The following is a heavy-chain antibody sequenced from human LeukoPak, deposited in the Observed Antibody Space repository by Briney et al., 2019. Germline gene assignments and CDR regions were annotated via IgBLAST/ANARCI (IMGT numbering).Heavy chain of an antibody. CDR2: IYYCGSA. V-gene: IGHV4-59*01. Sequence: SETLSLTCTVSGGSISRYYWSWIRQPPGKGLEWIGYIYYCGSANYNPSLKSRVTISADTSKNQFSLKLSSVTAADTAVYYCARADGYNQEIDYWGQGTLVTVSS. J-gene: IGHJ4*02. CDR3: ARADGYNQEIDY. CDR1: GGSISRYY. D-gene: IGHD5-24*01.